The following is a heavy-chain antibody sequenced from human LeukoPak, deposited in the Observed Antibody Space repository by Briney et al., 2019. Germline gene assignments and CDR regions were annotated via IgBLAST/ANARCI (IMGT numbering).Heavy chain of an antibody. CDR3: AKDPNGYCSSTSCPGHFDY. CDR2: ISGSGGST. Sequence: GGSLRLSCAASGFTFSSYAMSWVRQAPGTGLEWVSAISGSGGSTYYADSVKGRFTISRDNSKNTLYLQMNSLRAEDTAVYYCAKDPNGYCSSTSCPGHFDYWGQGTLVIVSS. J-gene: IGHJ4*02. V-gene: IGHV3-23*01. D-gene: IGHD2-2*01. CDR1: GFTFSSYA.